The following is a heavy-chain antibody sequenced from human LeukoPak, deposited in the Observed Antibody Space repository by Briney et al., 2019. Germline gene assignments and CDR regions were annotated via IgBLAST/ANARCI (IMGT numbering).Heavy chain of an antibody. J-gene: IGHJ4*02. CDR1: GGSFSGYY. V-gene: IGHV4-34*01. CDR2: INHSGST. CDR3: ARKASIRGGFH. D-gene: IGHD2-2*01. Sequence: SETLSLTCAVYGGSFSGYYWSWLRQPPGKGLEWIGEINHSGSTNYNPSLKSRITISVDTSKNQFSLKLVSVTAADTAVYYCARKASIRGGFHWGQGTLVTVSS.